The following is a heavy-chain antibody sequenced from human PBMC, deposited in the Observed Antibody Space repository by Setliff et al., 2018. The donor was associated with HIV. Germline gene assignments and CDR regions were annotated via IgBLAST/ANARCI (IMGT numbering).Heavy chain of an antibody. CDR1: GGSFSGYY. CDR2: INHDRTT. Sequence: SETLSLTCAVYGGSFSGYYWSWIRQPPGKGLEWIGEINHDRTTNYNPSLKSRVTMSADTSKNQFSLKLTSVTAADTAVYYCARQGAGYYYDRSEYYTGNGFDMWGQGTMVTVSS. J-gene: IGHJ3*02. V-gene: IGHV4-34*01. D-gene: IGHD3-22*01. CDR3: ARQGAGYYYDRSEYYTGNGFDM.